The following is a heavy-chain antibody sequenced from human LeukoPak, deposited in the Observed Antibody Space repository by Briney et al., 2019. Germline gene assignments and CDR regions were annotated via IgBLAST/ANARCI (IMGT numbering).Heavy chain of an antibody. Sequence: GGSLRLSCAASGFTFSSYGMHWVRQAPGKGLEWVAVIWYDGSNKYYADSVKGRFTISGDNSKNTLYLQMNSLRAEDTAVYYCARDRWGIVVVPAASYYYYYMDVWGKGTTVTVSS. CDR3: ARDRWGIVVVPAASYYYYYMDV. D-gene: IGHD2-2*01. V-gene: IGHV3-33*01. J-gene: IGHJ6*03. CDR2: IWYDGSNK. CDR1: GFTFSSYG.